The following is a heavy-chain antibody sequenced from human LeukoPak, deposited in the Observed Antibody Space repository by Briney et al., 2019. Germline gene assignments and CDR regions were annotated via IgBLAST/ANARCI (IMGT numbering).Heavy chain of an antibody. CDR1: GYTFTGYY. D-gene: IGHD3-22*01. CDR3: ARAQYYYDSSGYSDY. J-gene: IGHJ4*02. CDR2: INPNSGGT. Sequence: ASVKVSCKASGYTFTGYYMHLVRQAPGQGLEWMGWINPNSGGTNYAQKFQGRVTMTRDTSISTAYMELSRLRSDDTAVYYCARAQYYYDSSGYSDYWGQGTLVTVSS. V-gene: IGHV1-2*02.